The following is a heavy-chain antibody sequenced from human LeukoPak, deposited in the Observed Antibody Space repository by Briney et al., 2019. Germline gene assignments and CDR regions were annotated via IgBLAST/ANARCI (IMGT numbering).Heavy chain of an antibody. CDR3: ARDIYYGSGSYWKY. J-gene: IGHJ4*02. CDR1: GFTVSSNY. CDR2: IYSGGST. D-gene: IGHD3-10*01. Sequence: GGSLRLSCAASGFTVSSNYMSWVRQAPGKGLEWVSVIYSGGSTYYADSVKGRFTIFRDNSKNTLYLQMNSLRAEDTAVYYCARDIYYGSGSYWKYWGQGTLVTVSS. V-gene: IGHV3-53*01.